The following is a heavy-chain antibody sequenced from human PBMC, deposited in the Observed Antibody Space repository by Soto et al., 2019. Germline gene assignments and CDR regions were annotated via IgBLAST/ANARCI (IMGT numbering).Heavy chain of an antibody. Sequence: QVQLVESGGGVIQPGRSRRLSCAASGFTFSTYAMHWVRQAPGKGLERLTILSYDGDNEYYADSVRGRFTISRDNSKNTLYLQTNNLIHEDTAVYYCAKDGGPVYCNSPGCSAKHFDYWGQGTLVTVSS. CDR2: LSYDGDNE. D-gene: IGHD2-2*01. CDR1: GFTFSTYA. V-gene: IGHV3-30*18. CDR3: AKDGGPVYCNSPGCSAKHFDY. J-gene: IGHJ4*02.